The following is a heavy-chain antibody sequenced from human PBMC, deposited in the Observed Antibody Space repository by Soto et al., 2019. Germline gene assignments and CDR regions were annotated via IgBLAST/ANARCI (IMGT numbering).Heavy chain of an antibody. D-gene: IGHD2-21*02. V-gene: IGHV4-59*08. CDR2: VHNSGST. CDR1: GGSISSHY. J-gene: IGHJ5*01. Sequence: SETLSLTCTVSGGSISSHYWSWIRQPPGKRLEWIGYVHNSGSTNYNPSLKSRVTTAVDTSKNQFSLRLSSVTAADTAVYYCARHVYEFDNGDNNWFDSWGQVILVTVS. CDR3: ARHVYEFDNGDNNWFDS.